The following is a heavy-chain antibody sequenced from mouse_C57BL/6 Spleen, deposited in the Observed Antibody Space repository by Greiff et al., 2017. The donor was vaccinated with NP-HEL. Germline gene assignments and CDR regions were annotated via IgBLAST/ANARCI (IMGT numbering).Heavy chain of an antibody. CDR3: ARITTVVADGAMDY. D-gene: IGHD1-1*01. CDR2: IDPANGNT. J-gene: IGHJ4*01. Sequence: VHVKQSVAELVRPGASVKLSCTASGFNIKNTYMHWVKQRPEQGLEWIGRIDPANGNTKYAPKFQGKATITADTSSNTAYLQLSSLTSEDTAIYYCARITTVVADGAMDYWGQGTSVTVSS. CDR1: GFNIKNTY. V-gene: IGHV14-3*01.